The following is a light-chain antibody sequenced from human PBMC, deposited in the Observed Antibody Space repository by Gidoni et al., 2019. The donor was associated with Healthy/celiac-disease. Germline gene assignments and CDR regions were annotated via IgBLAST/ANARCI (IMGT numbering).Light chain of an antibody. CDR1: QSISSY. CDR2: AAS. J-gene: IGKJ3*01. V-gene: IGKV1-39*01. Sequence: DIHMPQSPSSLSASVGDRVTITCRASQSISSYLKWYQQKPGTAPKLLIYAASSLQSGVPSRFSGSGSSTDFTLTISSLQPEDCATYACQQSYSTPFTFGPGTKVDIK. CDR3: QQSYSTPFT.